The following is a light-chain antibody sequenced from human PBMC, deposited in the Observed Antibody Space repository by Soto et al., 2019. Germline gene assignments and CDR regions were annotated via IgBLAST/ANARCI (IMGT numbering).Light chain of an antibody. CDR2: GAS. CDR3: QQYGSSPGWT. CDR1: QSVGSIY. J-gene: IGKJ1*01. Sequence: DIVLTQSPGTLSLSPGERATLSCRASQSVGSIYLAWYQQKPGQAPRLLIHGASNRASGIPDRFSGSGSGTDFTLTISRLEPEDFAVYYCQQYGSSPGWTFGQGTKVDIK. V-gene: IGKV3-20*01.